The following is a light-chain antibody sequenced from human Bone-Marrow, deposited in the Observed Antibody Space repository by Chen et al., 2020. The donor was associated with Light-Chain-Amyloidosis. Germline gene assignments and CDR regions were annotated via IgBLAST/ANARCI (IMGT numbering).Light chain of an antibody. V-gene: IGKV1-5*03. J-gene: IGKJ2*04. Sequence: DIQMTQSPSTLSASVGDRVTITCRASQNIDTYLAWYQHKPGKAPKLLIYQASSLESGVPLRFSCSGSGTEFTLTISSLQPDDFATYFCQEFKSHDMCNFGQGTKLEIK. CDR2: QAS. CDR3: QEFKSHDMCN. CDR1: QNIDTY.